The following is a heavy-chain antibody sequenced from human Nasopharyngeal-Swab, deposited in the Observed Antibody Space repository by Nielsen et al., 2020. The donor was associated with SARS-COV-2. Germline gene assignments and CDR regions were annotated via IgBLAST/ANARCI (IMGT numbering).Heavy chain of an antibody. Sequence: WIRQPPGKGLEWIGSIYYSGSTYYNPSLKRRVTISVDTSKNQFSLKLSSVTAADTAVYYCARWKGIAAAWDYWGQGTLVTASS. CDR2: IYYSGST. V-gene: IGHV4-39*01. CDR3: ARWKGIAAAWDY. J-gene: IGHJ4*02. D-gene: IGHD6-13*01.